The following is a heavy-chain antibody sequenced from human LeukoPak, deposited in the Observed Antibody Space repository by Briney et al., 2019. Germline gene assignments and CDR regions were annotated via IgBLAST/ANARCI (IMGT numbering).Heavy chain of an antibody. CDR3: ARRLTYCSSTSCYAQGLFDY. D-gene: IGHD2-2*01. Sequence: SETLSLTCAVYGGSFSGYYWSWIRQPPGKGLEWIGEINHSGSTNYNPSLKSRVTISVDTSKNQFSLKLSSVTAADTAVYYCARRLTYCSSTSCYAQGLFDYWGQGTLVTVSS. CDR1: GGSFSGYY. V-gene: IGHV4-34*01. J-gene: IGHJ4*02. CDR2: INHSGST.